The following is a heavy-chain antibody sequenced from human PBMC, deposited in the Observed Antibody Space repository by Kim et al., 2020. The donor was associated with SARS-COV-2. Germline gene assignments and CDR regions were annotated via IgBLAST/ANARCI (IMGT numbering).Heavy chain of an antibody. CDR1: GGSISSSSYY. V-gene: IGHV4-39*01. D-gene: IGHD5-12*01. J-gene: IGHJ4*02. CDR3: ARLRRGHSGYVPDIWY. Sequence: SETLSLTCTVSGGSISSSSYYWGWIRQPPGKGLEWIGSIYYSGSTYYNPSLKSRVTISVDTSKNQFSLKLSSVTAADTAVYYCARLRRGHSGYVPDIWYWGQGTLVTVSS. CDR2: IYYSGST.